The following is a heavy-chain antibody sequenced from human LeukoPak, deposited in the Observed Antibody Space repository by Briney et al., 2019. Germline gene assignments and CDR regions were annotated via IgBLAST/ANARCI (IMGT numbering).Heavy chain of an antibody. J-gene: IGHJ5*02. CDR3: ARAEYMNWFDP. CDR1: GGSISSSSYY. V-gene: IGHV4-39*07. Sequence: SETLSLTCTVSGGSISSSSYYWGWIRQPPGKGLEWIGSIYYSGSTYYNPSLKSRVTISVDTSKNQFSLKLSSVTAADTAVYYCARAEYMNWFDPWGQGTLVTVSS. D-gene: IGHD6-6*01. CDR2: IYYSGST.